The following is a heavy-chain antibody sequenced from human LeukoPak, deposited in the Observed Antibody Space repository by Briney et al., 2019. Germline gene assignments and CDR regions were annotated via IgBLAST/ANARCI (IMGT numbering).Heavy chain of an antibody. CDR3: AHRLRADSRGYYLSSPSGFDY. D-gene: IGHD3-22*01. Sequence: TLSLTCTVSGGSISSYYWNWIRQPPGKALEWLALIYWDDDKRYSPSLKSRLTITNDTSKSQVVLTMTNMDPVDTATYYCAHRLRADSRGYYLSSPSGFDYWGQGTLVTVSS. V-gene: IGHV2-5*08. CDR1: GGSISSYYW. J-gene: IGHJ4*02. CDR2: IYWDDDK.